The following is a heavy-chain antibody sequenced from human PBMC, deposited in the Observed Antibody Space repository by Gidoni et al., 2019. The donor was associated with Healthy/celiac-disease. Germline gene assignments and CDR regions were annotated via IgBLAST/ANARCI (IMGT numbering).Heavy chain of an antibody. D-gene: IGHD3-9*01. V-gene: IGHV5-51*01. CDR2: IYPGDSDT. CDR1: GYSFTSYW. CDR3: ARVHYDILTGYYLFDY. J-gene: IGHJ4*02. Sequence: EVQLVQSGAEVKKPGASLKISCKGSGYSFTSYWIGWVRQMPGKGLEWMGIIYPGDSDTRYSPSFQGQVTISADKSISTAYLQWSSLKASDTAMYYCARVHYDILTGYYLFDYWGQGTLVTVSS.